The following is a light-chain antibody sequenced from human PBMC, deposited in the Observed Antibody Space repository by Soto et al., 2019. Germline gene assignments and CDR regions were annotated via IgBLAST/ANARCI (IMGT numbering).Light chain of an antibody. J-gene: IGKJ4*01. V-gene: IGKV3-11*01. Sequence: EIVLTQYPATLSLSPGERATLSCRASQSVRTYLAWYQQKPGQAPRLLIYDASNRATDIPDRFSGSGSGTDFTLTISSLDPEAFAVYYCHQRSKWPLTFGGGTKVESK. CDR1: QSVRTY. CDR2: DAS. CDR3: HQRSKWPLT.